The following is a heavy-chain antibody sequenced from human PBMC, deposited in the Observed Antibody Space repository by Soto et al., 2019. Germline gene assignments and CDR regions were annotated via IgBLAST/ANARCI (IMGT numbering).Heavy chain of an antibody. Sequence: PGGSLRLSCAASGFTFSSYAMHWVRQAPGKGLEWVAVISYDGSNKYYADSVKGRFTISRDNSKNTLYLQMNSLRAEDTAVYYCARGTRRSSSWYNWFDPWGQGTLVTVSS. V-gene: IGHV3-30-3*01. CDR2: ISYDGSNK. CDR3: ARGTRRSSSWYNWFDP. D-gene: IGHD6-13*01. J-gene: IGHJ5*02. CDR1: GFTFSSYA.